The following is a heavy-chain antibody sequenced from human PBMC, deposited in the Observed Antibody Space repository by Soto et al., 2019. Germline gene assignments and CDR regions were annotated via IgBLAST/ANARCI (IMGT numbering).Heavy chain of an antibody. J-gene: IGHJ4*02. CDR2: ISGSDGST. CDR1: GFRFSGYA. CDR3: ARDRERDAWYEDY. V-gene: IGHV3-23*01. D-gene: IGHD6-13*01. Sequence: PGGSLRLSCVASGFRFSGYAMSWVRQAPGEGLEWVSVISGSDGSTYYADSVKGRFTISRDDSKSTLFLQMNSLRAEDTAIYYCARDRERDAWYEDYWGQGTLVTSPQ.